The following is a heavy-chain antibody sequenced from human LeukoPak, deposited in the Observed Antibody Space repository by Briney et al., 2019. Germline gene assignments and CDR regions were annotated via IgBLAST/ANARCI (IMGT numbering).Heavy chain of an antibody. Sequence: ASVKVSCKASGYTFTSYGISWVRQAPGQGLEWMGWISAYNGNTNYAQKLQGRVTMTTDTSTSTAYMELGSLRSDDTAVYYCARDGGSSPDYYYGMDVWGQGTTVTVSS. CDR2: ISAYNGNT. V-gene: IGHV1-18*01. D-gene: IGHD2-15*01. CDR3: ARDGGSSPDYYYGMDV. J-gene: IGHJ6*02. CDR1: GYTFTSYG.